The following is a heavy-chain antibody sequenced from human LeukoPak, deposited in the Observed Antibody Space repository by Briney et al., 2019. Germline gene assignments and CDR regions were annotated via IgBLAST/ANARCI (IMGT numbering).Heavy chain of an antibody. V-gene: IGHV1-18*01. CDR2: LSAYNGNT. CDR3: ARLEDIVVVPAAISYYYYGMDV. Sequence: GASVKVSCKASGYTFTSYGISWVRQAPGQGREWMGWLSAYNGNTNYAQKLQGRVTMTTDTSTSTAYMELRSLRSDDTAVYYCARLEDIVVVPAAISYYYYGMDVWGQGTTVTVSS. D-gene: IGHD2-2*01. J-gene: IGHJ6*02. CDR1: GYTFTSYG.